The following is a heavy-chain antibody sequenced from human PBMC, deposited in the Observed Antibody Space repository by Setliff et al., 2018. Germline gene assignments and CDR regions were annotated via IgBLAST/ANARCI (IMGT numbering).Heavy chain of an antibody. D-gene: IGHD2-21*01. Sequence: GGSLRLSCEASGFTLDDYYMTWIRQAPGKGLEWISYISSSGYTIYYANSVKGRFSISRDTAKNSVYLQMNSLRAEDTGVYYCASGDWFYFDCWGQGTLVTVSS. CDR1: GFTLDDYY. V-gene: IGHV3-11*04. CDR3: ASGDWFYFDC. J-gene: IGHJ4*02. CDR2: ISSSGYTI.